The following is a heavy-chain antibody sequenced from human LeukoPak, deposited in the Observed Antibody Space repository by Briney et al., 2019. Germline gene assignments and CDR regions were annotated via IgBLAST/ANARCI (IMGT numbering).Heavy chain of an antibody. D-gene: IGHD3-9*01. CDR1: GGSVSSSIYY. CDR2: IYYSGST. CDR3: ASRNDILTGYVFDF. J-gene: IGHJ4*02. V-gene: IGHV4-39*01. Sequence: LETLSLTCTVSGGSVSSSIYYWGWIRQPPGKGLEWIGSIYYSGSTSYNPSLKSRVTISVDTSKNQFSLKLTSVTAADTAVYYCASRNDILTGYVFDFWGQGTLVTVSS.